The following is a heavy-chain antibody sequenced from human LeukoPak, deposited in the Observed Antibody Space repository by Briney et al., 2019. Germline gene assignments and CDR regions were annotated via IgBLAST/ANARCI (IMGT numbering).Heavy chain of an antibody. CDR2: IYNSGST. CDR1: GGSISSRSYY. J-gene: IGHJ4*02. CDR3: ASSYGGRRASTGGYYFDY. D-gene: IGHD2-21*01. V-gene: IGHV4-39*01. Sequence: SETLSLTCTVSGGSISSRSYYWGWIRQSPGKGLEWIGSIYNSGSTYDNPSLKSRVTISVETSKNQFSLKLSSVTAADTAVYYCASSYGGRRASTGGYYFDYWGQGTLVTVSS.